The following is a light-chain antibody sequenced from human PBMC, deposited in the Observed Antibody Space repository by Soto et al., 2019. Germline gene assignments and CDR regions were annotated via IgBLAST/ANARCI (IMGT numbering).Light chain of an antibody. V-gene: IGKV3-20*01. Sequence: EIVLTQSPATLSLSPWERATLSCRASQSVSSYLAWYQQKSGQAPRLLIYGASSRATGIPNRFSGSGSGTDFTLTISRLEPEDFAVYYCQQYASSPITFGQGTRLEIK. J-gene: IGKJ5*01. CDR2: GAS. CDR3: QQYASSPIT. CDR1: QSVSSY.